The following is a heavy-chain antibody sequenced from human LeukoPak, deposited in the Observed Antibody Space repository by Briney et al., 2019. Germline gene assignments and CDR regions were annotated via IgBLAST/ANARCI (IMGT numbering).Heavy chain of an antibody. J-gene: IGHJ6*03. CDR3: ARVGEAAAGTPPYYYYYMDV. D-gene: IGHD6-13*01. Sequence: PSETLSLTCTVSGVSISSYYWSWIRQPPGKGMEWLGYIYYSGSNNYNPSLKSRVTISVDTSKNQFSLKLSSVTAADTAVYYCARVGEAAAGTPPYYYYYMDVWGKGTTVTISS. CDR2: IYYSGSN. CDR1: GVSISSYY. V-gene: IGHV4-59*01.